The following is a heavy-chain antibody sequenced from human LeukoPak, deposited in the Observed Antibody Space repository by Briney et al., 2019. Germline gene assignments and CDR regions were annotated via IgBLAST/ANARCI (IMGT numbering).Heavy chain of an antibody. CDR3: ASGYSYGEHDAFDI. CDR1: GFTFSNYG. V-gene: IGHV3-30*03. J-gene: IGHJ3*02. CDR2: ISYDGSNK. Sequence: PGGSLRLSCAASGFTFSNYGMHWVRQAPGKGLEWVAVISYDGSNKYYADSVKGRFTISRDNSKNTLYLQMNSLRAEDTAVYYCASGYSYGEHDAFDIWGQGTMVTVSS. D-gene: IGHD5-18*01.